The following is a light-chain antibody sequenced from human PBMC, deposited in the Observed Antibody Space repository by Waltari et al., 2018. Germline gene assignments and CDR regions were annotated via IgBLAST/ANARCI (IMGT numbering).Light chain of an antibody. CDR1: SSDVGGHDY. Sequence: QSALSQPASVSGSPGQSITISCTGASSDVGGHDYVSWYQQHPGKAPKIIIRDVNNLPSGVSNRFSGSKSGNTASLTISGLQAEDEADYYCSSYSTSSSLILFGEGTKVTVL. J-gene: IGLJ2*01. CDR3: SSYSTSSSLIL. CDR2: DVN. V-gene: IGLV2-14*03.